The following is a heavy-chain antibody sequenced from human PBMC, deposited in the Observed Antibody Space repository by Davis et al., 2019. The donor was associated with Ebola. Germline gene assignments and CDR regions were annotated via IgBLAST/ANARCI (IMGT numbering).Heavy chain of an antibody. J-gene: IGHJ4*02. V-gene: IGHV3-11*01. Sequence: PGGSLRLSCAASGFTFSDYYMSWIRQAPGKGLEWVSYISSSGSTIYYADSVKGRFTISRDNAKNSLYLQMNSLRAEDTAVYYCARVTREYYYDSSGYYSLYYFDYWGQGTLVTVSS. D-gene: IGHD3-22*01. CDR3: ARVTREYYYDSSGYYSLYYFDY. CDR2: ISSSGSTI. CDR1: GFTFSDYY.